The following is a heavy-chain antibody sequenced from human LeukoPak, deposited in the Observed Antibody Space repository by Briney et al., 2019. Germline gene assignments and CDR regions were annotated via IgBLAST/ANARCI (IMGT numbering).Heavy chain of an antibody. J-gene: IGHJ4*02. CDR3: ARDRGSSGWYEFDY. V-gene: IGHV3-7*01. D-gene: IGHD6-19*01. CDR2: IKQDGSEK. CDR1: GFTSSSFR. Sequence: GGSLRLSCAASGFTSSSFRMRWVRQAPGKGLEWVANIKQDGSEKYYVDSVKGRFTISRDNAKNSLYLQMNSLRAEDTAVYYCARDRGSSGWYEFDYWGQGTLVTVSS.